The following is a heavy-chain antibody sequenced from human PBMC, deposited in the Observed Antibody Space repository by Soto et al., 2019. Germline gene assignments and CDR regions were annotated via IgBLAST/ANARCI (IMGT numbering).Heavy chain of an antibody. Sequence: QVRLVQSGAEVKKPGASVKVSCKASGFTFTGYHVHWVRQAPGQGLEWMAWINPKSGGTNYAQKFQGRVTMTRDTYISPVYIELSRLRSDDTAVYYCAREEYYESSGYEYYYHGMDVWGQGTTVTVSS. V-gene: IGHV1-2*02. D-gene: IGHD3-22*01. CDR2: INPKSGGT. CDR1: GFTFTGYH. CDR3: AREEYYESSGYEYYYHGMDV. J-gene: IGHJ6*02.